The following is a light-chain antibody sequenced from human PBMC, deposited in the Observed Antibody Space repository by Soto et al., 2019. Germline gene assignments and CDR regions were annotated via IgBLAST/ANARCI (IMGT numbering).Light chain of an antibody. Sequence: ENVLTQSPGTLSLSPGERATLSCRASQSVSSSYLAWYQQKPGQGPRLLIYGASTRATDIPGRFSGSGSGTEFTLTISSLQSEDFAVYYCQQYNDWPLTFGGGTKVDIK. V-gene: IGKV3-15*01. J-gene: IGKJ4*01. CDR2: GAS. CDR3: QQYNDWPLT. CDR1: QSVSSSY.